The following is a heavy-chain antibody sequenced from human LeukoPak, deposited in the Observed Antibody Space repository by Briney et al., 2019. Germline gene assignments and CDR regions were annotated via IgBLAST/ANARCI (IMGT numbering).Heavy chain of an antibody. Sequence: GGSLRLSCAASGFTVSSNYMSWVRQAPGKGLEWVSVIYSGGSTYYADSVKGRFTISRDNSKNTLYLQMNSLRAEDTAVYYCAKSRVTGTGGSLNYWGQGSLVTVSS. J-gene: IGHJ4*02. CDR3: AKSRVTGTGGSLNY. V-gene: IGHV3-53*01. CDR2: IYSGGST. CDR1: GFTVSSNY. D-gene: IGHD1-20*01.